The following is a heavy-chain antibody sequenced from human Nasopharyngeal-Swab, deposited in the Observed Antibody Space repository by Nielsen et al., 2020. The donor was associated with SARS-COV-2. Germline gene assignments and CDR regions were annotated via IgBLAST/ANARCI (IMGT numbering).Heavy chain of an antibody. CDR2: INWNSGVI. D-gene: IGHD6-19*01. CDR3: ARGDSSGWYYDY. V-gene: IGHV3-9*01. J-gene: IGHJ4*02. CDR1: GFTFDEYD. Sequence: SLKIYCAASGFTFDEYDMYWVRQPPGKGLEWVSSINWNSGVIGYGDSVKGRFSISRDNTKNSLYLQMNSLRPEDTALYHCARGDSSGWYYDYWRQETLVSVSS.